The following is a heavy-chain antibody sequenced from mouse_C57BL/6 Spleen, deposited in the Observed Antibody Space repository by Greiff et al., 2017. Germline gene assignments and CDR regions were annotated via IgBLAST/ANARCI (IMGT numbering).Heavy chain of an antibody. CDR3: ARSDYGSSYGY. D-gene: IGHD1-1*01. J-gene: IGHJ2*02. Sequence: VQLQQSGAELVKPGASVKLSCTASGFNITEYNMHWVKQRTEQGLEWIGRFDPEDGGTKYAPKFQGKATLTADTSSNTVYLQLSSLTSEDTAVYYCARSDYGSSYGYWGQGTSVTVSS. V-gene: IGHV14-2*01. CDR1: GFNITEYN. CDR2: FDPEDGGT.